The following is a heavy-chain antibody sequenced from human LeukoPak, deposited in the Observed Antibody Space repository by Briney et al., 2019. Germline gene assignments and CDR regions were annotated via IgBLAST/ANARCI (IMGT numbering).Heavy chain of an antibody. CDR1: GYTFSSYY. V-gene: IGHV1-46*01. J-gene: IGHJ6*02. D-gene: IGHD6-13*01. CDR3: ARDIGQSAADGADCHYGMDV. Sequence: GASVKVSCKASGYTFSSYYMHWVRQAPGQGLEWMGIINPSGSSRNYPQKFEGRVTMTRDTSTSTVYMELSSLRAEDTALYYCARDIGQSAADGADCHYGMDVWGQGTTVTVSS. CDR2: INPSGSSR.